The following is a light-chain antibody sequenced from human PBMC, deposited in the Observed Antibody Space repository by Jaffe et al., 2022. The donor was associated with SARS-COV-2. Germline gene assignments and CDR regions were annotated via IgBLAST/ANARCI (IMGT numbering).Light chain of an antibody. CDR2: GAS. V-gene: IGKV3-20*01. CDR1: QSVSSSY. Sequence: EIVLTQSPGTLSLSPGERVTLSCRASQSVSSSYLAWYQQKPGQAPRLLIYGASSRATDIPDRFSGSGSGTDFTLTISRLEPEDFAVYYCQHYDSSPLFTFGPGTKVDIK. J-gene: IGKJ3*01. CDR3: QHYDSSPLFT.